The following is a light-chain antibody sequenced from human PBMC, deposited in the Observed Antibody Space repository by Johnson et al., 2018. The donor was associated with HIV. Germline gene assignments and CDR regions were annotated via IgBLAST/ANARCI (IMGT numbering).Light chain of an antibody. V-gene: IGLV1-51*01. CDR2: DNN. J-gene: IGLJ1*01. CDR3: GTWDSSLSFYV. CDR1: SSNIGNNY. Sequence: PPSVSAAPGQKVTISCSGSSSNIGNNYVSWYQQLTGTAPKLLIYDNNKRPSGIPDRFSGSKSGTSATLGITGLQTGDEADYYCGTWDSSLSFYVFGTGTKVTVL.